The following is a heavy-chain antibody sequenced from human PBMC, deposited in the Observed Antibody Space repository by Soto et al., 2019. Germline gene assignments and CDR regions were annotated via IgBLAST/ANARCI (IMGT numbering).Heavy chain of an antibody. D-gene: IGHD3-10*01. Sequence: QVQLQESGPGLVKPSQTLSLTCTVSGGSISSGGYYWSWIRQHPGKGLEWIGYIYYLGGTYDNPSLQSRVTIAVDTSKTQCSLKLSSVSAADTAVYDCAREPVIWGQGTLVTVSS. V-gene: IGHV4-31*03. CDR3: AREPVI. J-gene: IGHJ4*02. CDR2: IYYLGGT. CDR1: GGSISSGGYY.